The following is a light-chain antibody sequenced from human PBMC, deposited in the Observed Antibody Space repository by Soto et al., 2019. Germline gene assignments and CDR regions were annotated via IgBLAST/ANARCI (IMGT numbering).Light chain of an antibody. V-gene: IGLV2-8*01. CDR3: SSYAGSSTLYV. Sequence: QSVLTQPPSASGSFGQSVTISCTGTASDVGAYNYVSWYQQHPGKAPKLMIYEVTKRPSGVPDRFSGSKSGNTASLTVSGLQAEDEADYYCSSYAGSSTLYVFGTGTKVTV. CDR2: EVT. J-gene: IGLJ1*01. CDR1: ASDVGAYNY.